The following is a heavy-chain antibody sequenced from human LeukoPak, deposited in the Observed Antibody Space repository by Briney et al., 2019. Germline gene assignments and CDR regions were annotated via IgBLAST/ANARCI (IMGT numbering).Heavy chain of an antibody. CDR3: ARDSVSPRLKYNWNDGGDYYYGMDV. Sequence: GGSLRLSCAASGFTLSSYWMSWVSQAPGKGLEWEANIKQDGSEKYYVDSVKGRFPISRDNAKNSLYLQMNSLRAEDTAVYYCARDSVSPRLKYNWNDGGDYYYGMDVWGQGTTVTASS. CDR1: GFTLSSYW. D-gene: IGHD1-1*01. V-gene: IGHV3-7*03. J-gene: IGHJ6*02. CDR2: IKQDGSEK.